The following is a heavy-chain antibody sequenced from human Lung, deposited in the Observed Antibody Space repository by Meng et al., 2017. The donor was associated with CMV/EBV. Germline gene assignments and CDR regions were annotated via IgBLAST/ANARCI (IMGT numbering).Heavy chain of an antibody. V-gene: IGHV4-34*01. Sequence: XAVYGGSSSGYYWSWNRQPPGKGLEWVGEISHSGGTNYNPSLKSRVTISVETSENQFSLRLSSVTAAAPAVYYCAGVGCTSGVCDRAYLGWGQGTXVTVSS. D-gene: IGHD2-8*01. CDR2: ISHSGGT. CDR1: GGSSSGYY. CDR3: AGVGCTSGVCDRAYLG. J-gene: IGHJ4*01.